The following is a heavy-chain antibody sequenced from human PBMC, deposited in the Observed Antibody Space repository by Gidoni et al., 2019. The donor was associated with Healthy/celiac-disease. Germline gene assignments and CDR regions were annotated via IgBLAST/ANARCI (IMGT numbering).Heavy chain of an antibody. J-gene: IGHJ3*02. CDR2: IKSKTDGGTT. Sequence: LEWVGRIKSKTDGGTTDYAAHVKGRFTISRDDSKNTLYLQMNSLKTEDTAVYYCTTARVSPFYSSSWYVAASNSFDIWGQGTMVTVSS. V-gene: IGHV3-15*01. D-gene: IGHD6-13*01. CDR3: TTARVSPFYSSSWYVAASNSFDI.